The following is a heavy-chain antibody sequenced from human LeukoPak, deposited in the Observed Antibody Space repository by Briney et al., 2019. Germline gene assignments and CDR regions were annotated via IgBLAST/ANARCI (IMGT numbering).Heavy chain of an antibody. Sequence: PGGSLRLSCAASGFTISSYWMSWVRQAPGKGLEWVANIKQDGSEKYYVDSVKGRFTISRDNAKNSLYLQMNSLRAEDTAVYYCARESSGYSYGTYYFDYWGQGTLVTVSS. CDR1: GFTISSYW. CDR3: ARESSGYSYGTYYFDY. J-gene: IGHJ4*02. CDR2: IKQDGSEK. D-gene: IGHD5-18*01. V-gene: IGHV3-7*01.